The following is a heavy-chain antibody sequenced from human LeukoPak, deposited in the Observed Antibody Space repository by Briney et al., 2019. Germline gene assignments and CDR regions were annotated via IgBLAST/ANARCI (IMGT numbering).Heavy chain of an antibody. CDR3: AREHFQEYYFDY. Sequence: GGSPRLSCAASGFTFSSYGMHWVRQAPGKGLEWVAVIWYDGSNKYYADSVKGRFTISRDNSKNTLYLQMNSLRAEDTAVYYCAREHFQEYYFDYWGQGTLVTVSS. CDR2: IWYDGSNK. J-gene: IGHJ4*02. V-gene: IGHV3-33*01. D-gene: IGHD2/OR15-2a*01. CDR1: GFTFSSYG.